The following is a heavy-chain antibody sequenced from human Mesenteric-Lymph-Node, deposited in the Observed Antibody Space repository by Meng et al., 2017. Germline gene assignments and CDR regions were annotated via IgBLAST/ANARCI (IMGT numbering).Heavy chain of an antibody. Sequence: SETLSLTCAVSGGSFSGYYWSWIRQPPGKGLEWIGEINHSGSTNYNPSLKSRVTISVDTSKNQFSLKLSSVTAADTAVYCCARGRRIWFWELQFWGQGTLVTVSS. J-gene: IGHJ4*02. CDR2: INHSGST. V-gene: IGHV4-34*01. CDR3: ARGRRIWFWELQF. D-gene: IGHD3-10*01. CDR1: GGSFSGYY.